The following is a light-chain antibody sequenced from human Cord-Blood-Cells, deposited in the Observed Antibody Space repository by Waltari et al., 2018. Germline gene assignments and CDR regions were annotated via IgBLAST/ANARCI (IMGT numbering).Light chain of an antibody. CDR3: QQRSNWPPWT. Sequence: EIVVTPSPATLSLSPGERATLSCRASQSVSSYLAWYQQKPGQAPRLLIYDASNRATGIPARFSGSGSGTDFTLTISSLEPEDFAVYYCQQRSNWPPWTFGQGTKVEIK. J-gene: IGKJ1*01. V-gene: IGKV3-11*01. CDR2: DAS. CDR1: QSVSSY.